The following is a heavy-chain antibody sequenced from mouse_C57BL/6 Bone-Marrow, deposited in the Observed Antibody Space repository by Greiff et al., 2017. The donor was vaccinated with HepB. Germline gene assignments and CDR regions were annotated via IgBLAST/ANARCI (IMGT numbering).Heavy chain of an antibody. CDR3: ARHYDSPLYAMDY. J-gene: IGHJ4*01. CDR2: ISNGGGST. CDR1: GFTFSDYY. Sequence: EVQLVESGGGLVQPGGSLKLSCAASGFTFSDYYMYWVRQTPEKRLEWVAYISNGGGSTYYPDTVKGRFTISRDNAKNTLYLQMSRLKSEDTAMYYCARHYDSPLYAMDYWGQGTSVTVSS. V-gene: IGHV5-12*01. D-gene: IGHD2-4*01.